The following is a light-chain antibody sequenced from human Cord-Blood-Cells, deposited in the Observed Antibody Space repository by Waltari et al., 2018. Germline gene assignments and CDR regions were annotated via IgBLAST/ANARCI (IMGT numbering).Light chain of an antibody. CDR1: ALPKKY. J-gene: IGLJ2*01. CDR2: KDS. V-gene: IGLV3-16*01. Sequence: SYELTQPPSVSVSLGQMARITCSGEALPKKYAYWYQQKPGQFPVLVIYKDSERPSGIPERFSGSRSGTIVTLTISGVQAEDEADYYCLSADSSGTYRVFGRGTKLTVL. CDR3: LSADSSGTYRV.